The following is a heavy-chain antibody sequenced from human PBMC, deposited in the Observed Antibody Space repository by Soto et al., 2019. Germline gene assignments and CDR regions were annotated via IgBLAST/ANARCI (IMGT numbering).Heavy chain of an antibody. J-gene: IGHJ3*02. V-gene: IGHV3-9*01. CDR3: AKVRPPVATRGAFDI. Sequence: GGSLRLSCAASGFTFDDYAMHWVRQAPGKGLEWVSGISWNSGSIGYSDSVKGRFTISRDNAKNSLYLQMNSLRAEDTALYYCAKVRPPVATRGAFDIWGQGTMVTVSS. D-gene: IGHD5-12*01. CDR1: GFTFDDYA. CDR2: ISWNSGSI.